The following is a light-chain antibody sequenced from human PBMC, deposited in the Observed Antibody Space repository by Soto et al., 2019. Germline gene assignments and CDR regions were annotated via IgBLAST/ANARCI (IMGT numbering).Light chain of an antibody. CDR1: LNIYTY. J-gene: IGKJ4*01. CDR2: ASA. V-gene: IGKV1-39*01. CDR3: QKSYSNILS. Sequence: DIPLTQSPSSLSASVGDRVTIRCRASLNIYTYVNWYQLKPGKAPKLLIFASATMQSGVPSRLSGSGSGADFSLTSSSLQSEDFATYYCQKSYSNILSVGGGTRVEL.